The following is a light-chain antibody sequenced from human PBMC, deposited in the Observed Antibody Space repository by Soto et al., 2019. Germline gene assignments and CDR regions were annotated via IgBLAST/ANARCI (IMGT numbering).Light chain of an antibody. CDR2: DAS. Sequence: IVLTQSPATLSLSPGERDALSCRASQSVSTSLAWYQHKPGQAPRLIIYDASKRAPGIPARFSGSGSGTDFTLTISSPEPEDFAVYYCQVRDVWPTFGQGTK. J-gene: IGKJ1*01. V-gene: IGKV3-11*01. CDR1: QSVSTS. CDR3: QVRDVWPT.